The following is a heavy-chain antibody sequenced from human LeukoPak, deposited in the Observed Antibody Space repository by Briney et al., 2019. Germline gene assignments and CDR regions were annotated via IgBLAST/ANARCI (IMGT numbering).Heavy chain of an antibody. D-gene: IGHD5-24*01. CDR1: GFTFISYE. J-gene: IGHJ4*02. CDR2: ISSSGSNI. CDR3: ARDRLRDGYTDPLDY. Sequence: GGSLGLSRAASGFTFISYEMNWVRQAAGKGGEWVSYISSSGSNIYYADSVKGRFTISRDNAKNSLYLQMNSLRAEDTAVYYCARDRLRDGYTDPLDYWGEGTLVTVSS. V-gene: IGHV3-48*03.